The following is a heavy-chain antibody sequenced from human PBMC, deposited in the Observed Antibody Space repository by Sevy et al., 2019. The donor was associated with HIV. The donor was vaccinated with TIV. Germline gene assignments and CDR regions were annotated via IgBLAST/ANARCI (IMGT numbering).Heavy chain of an antibody. Sequence: GGSLRLSCAASGFTFRRYWMSWVRQAPGKGLEWVANIKQDGSEKYYVDSVKGRFTISRENAKNSLYLQMNSRRAEETAVYYCANLRDDSSGFRFDYWGQGTLVTVSS. CDR1: GFTFRRYW. CDR3: ANLRDDSSGFRFDY. CDR2: IKQDGSEK. D-gene: IGHD3-22*01. J-gene: IGHJ4*02. V-gene: IGHV3-7*01.